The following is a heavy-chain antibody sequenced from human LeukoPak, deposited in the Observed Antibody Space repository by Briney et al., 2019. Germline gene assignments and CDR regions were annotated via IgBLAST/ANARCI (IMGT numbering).Heavy chain of an antibody. V-gene: IGHV1-18*01. CDR1: GYTFSSYS. D-gene: IGHD6-6*01. CDR2: ISTYNGNT. J-gene: IGHJ4*02. Sequence: ASVKVSCKASGYTFSSYSINWVRQAAGQGLEWMGWISTYNGNTNYAQKLQGRVTMTTDTSTSTAYMELRSLSSDDTAVYYCAKDRWRDGSSSFDNWGQGTLVTVSS. CDR3: AKDRWRDGSSSFDN.